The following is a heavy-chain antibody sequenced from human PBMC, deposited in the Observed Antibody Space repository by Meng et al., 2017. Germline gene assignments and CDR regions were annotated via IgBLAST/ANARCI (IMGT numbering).Heavy chain of an antibody. V-gene: IGHV1-8*01. J-gene: IGHJ4*02. D-gene: IGHD3/OR15-3a*01. CDR2: MNPNSGNT. CDR1: GYTFTSYD. CDR3: AKGPNRWTGFDY. Sequence: RLVQCGAEVKKPGASVTVSCKASGYTFTSYDINWVRQASGQGLEWMGWMNPNSGNTGYAQKFQGGVTMTRNTSISTAYMELSSLRSEDTAVYYCAKGPNRWTGFDYWGQGTLVTVSS.